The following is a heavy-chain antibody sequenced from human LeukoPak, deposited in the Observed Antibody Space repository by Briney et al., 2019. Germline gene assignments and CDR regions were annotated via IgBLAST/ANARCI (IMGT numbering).Heavy chain of an antibody. D-gene: IGHD3-22*01. CDR3: ARQDRSGYYYDY. J-gene: IGHJ4*02. V-gene: IGHV1-69*04. Sequence: SVKVSCKASGGTFSSYAISWVRQAPGQGLEWMGRIIPIFGIANYAQKFQGRVTITADKSTSTAYMELSSLRSEDTAVYYCARQDRSGYYYDYWGQGTLVTVSS. CDR2: IIPIFGIA. CDR1: GGTFSSYA.